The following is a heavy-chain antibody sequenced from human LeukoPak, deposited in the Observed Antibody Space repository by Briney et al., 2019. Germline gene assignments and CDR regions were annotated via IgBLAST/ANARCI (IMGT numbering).Heavy chain of an antibody. CDR1: GFTFSSYS. CDR3: ARQGVAAAGTVGY. J-gene: IGHJ4*02. D-gene: IGHD6-13*01. CDR2: ISSSSSYI. V-gene: IGHV3-21*01. Sequence: PGGSLRLSCAASGFTFSSYSMNWVRQAPGKGLEWVSSISSSSSYIYYADSVKGRFTISRDNAKNSLYLQMNSLRAEDTAVYYCARQGVAAAGTVGYWGQGTLVTVSS.